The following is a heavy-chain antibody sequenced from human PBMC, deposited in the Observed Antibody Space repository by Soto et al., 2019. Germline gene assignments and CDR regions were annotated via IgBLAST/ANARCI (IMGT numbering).Heavy chain of an antibody. CDR1: GFTFSSYG. J-gene: IGHJ5*02. CDR2: ISYDGSNK. D-gene: IGHD3-9*01. V-gene: IGHV3-30*18. Sequence: PGGSLRLSCAASGFTFSSYGMHWVRQAPGKGLEWVAVISYDGSNKYYADSVKGRFTISRDNSKNTLYLQMNSLRAEDTAVYYCAKDLTYIRYFDWLLFDGSTGLDPWGQGTLVTVSS. CDR3: AKDLTYIRYFDWLLFDGSTGLDP.